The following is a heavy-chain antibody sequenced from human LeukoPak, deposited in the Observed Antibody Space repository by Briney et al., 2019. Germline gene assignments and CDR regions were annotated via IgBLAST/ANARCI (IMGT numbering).Heavy chain of an antibody. D-gene: IGHD3-9*01. CDR2: ISYDGSNK. CDR3: ARDPTPRDDILTGYSVNFDY. V-gene: IGHV3-30*04. Sequence: GRSLRLSCAASGFTFSSYAMHWVRQAPGKGLEWVAVISYDGSNKYYADSVKGRFTISRDNSKNTLYLQMNSLRAEDTAVYYCARDPTPRDDILTGYSVNFDYWGQGTLVTVSS. J-gene: IGHJ4*02. CDR1: GFTFSSYA.